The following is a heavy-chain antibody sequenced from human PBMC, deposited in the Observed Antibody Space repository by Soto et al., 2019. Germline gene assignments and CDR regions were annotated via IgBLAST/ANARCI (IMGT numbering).Heavy chain of an antibody. CDR2: ISAYNGNT. J-gene: IGHJ3*02. CDR1: GYTFTSYV. CDR3: ARDQGQQLPGRGAFDI. Sequence: ASVKVSCKASGYTFTSYVISWVRQAPGQGLEWMGWISAYNGNTNYAQKLQDRVTMTTDTSTSTAYMELRSLRSDDTAVYYCARDQGQQLPGRGAFDIWGQGTMVTVSS. D-gene: IGHD6-13*01. V-gene: IGHV1-18*01.